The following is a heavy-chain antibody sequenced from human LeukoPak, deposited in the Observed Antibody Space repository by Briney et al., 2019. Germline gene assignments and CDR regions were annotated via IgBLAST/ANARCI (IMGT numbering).Heavy chain of an antibody. CDR3: AEALGYCSGGSCYSNPMSGY. D-gene: IGHD2-15*01. Sequence: SVKVSCKASGGTFSSYAISWVRQAPGQGLEWMGGIIPIFGTANYAQKFQGRVTMTTDTSTSTAYMELRSLRSDDTAVYYCAEALGYCSGGSCYSNPMSGYWGQGTLVTVSS. J-gene: IGHJ4*02. V-gene: IGHV1-69*05. CDR1: GGTFSSYA. CDR2: IIPIFGTA.